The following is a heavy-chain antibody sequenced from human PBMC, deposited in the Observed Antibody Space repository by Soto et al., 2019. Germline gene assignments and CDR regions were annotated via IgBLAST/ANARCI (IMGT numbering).Heavy chain of an antibody. CDR1: GFTFSNAW. J-gene: IGHJ3*02. CDR2: IKSKTDGGTT. Sequence: GGSLRLSCAASGFTFSNAWMSWVRQAPGEGLEWVGRIKSKTDGGTTDYAAPVKGRFTISRDDSKNALYLQMNSLKTEDTAVYYCTTAGGYSYGSVGAFDIWGQGTMVTVSS. D-gene: IGHD5-18*01. V-gene: IGHV3-15*01. CDR3: TTAGGYSYGSVGAFDI.